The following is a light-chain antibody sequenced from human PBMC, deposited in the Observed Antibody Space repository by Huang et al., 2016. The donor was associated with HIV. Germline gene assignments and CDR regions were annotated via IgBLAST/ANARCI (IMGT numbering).Light chain of an antibody. Sequence: EIVMTQSPLSLSVTPGESASISCRSSQSLLQSNGFNDLDWYLQRPGQSPQRLIYLGSNRASGVADRFSGSGSGTYFTLKISRVEAEDVGIYYCMQTLQAPPGAFGQGTKLEIK. CDR1: QSLLQSNGFND. CDR2: LGS. J-gene: IGKJ2*01. V-gene: IGKV2-28*01. CDR3: MQTLQAPPGA.